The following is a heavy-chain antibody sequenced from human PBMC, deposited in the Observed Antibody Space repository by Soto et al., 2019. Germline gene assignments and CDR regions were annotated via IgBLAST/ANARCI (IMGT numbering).Heavy chain of an antibody. V-gene: IGHV1-18*01. CDR3: ARAGPSSGWYSYYYYGMDV. D-gene: IGHD6-19*01. Sequence: ASGKVSCKASGYTFTSYGISWVRQAPGQGLEWMGWISAYNGNTNYAQKLQGRVTMTTDTSTSTAYMELRSLRSDDTAVYYCARAGPSSGWYSYYYYGMDVWGQGTTVTVSS. CDR2: ISAYNGNT. CDR1: GYTFTSYG. J-gene: IGHJ6*02.